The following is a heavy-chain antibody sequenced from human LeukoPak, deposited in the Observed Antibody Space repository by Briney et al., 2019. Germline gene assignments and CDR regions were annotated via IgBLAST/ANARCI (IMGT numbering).Heavy chain of an antibody. Sequence: GGSLRLSCAASGFTFSSYEMNWVRQAPGKGLEWVSYISGSGRTIYYANSVKGRFTISRDNAKNSLYLQVNSLRAEDTAVYYCARSPTFRGWFDPWGQGTLVTVSS. D-gene: IGHD2/OR15-2a*01. V-gene: IGHV3-48*03. CDR1: GFTFSSYE. J-gene: IGHJ5*02. CDR3: ARSPTFRGWFDP. CDR2: ISGSGRTI.